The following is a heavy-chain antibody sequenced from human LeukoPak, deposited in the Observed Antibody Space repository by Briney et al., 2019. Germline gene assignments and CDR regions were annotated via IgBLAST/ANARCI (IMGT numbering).Heavy chain of an antibody. J-gene: IGHJ6*03. Sequence: ASVKVSCKASGYTFTSYGISWVRQAPGQGLEWMGWISGYNGKTNYAQKFQGRVTLTTDTSTTTAYMELRSLTSDDTAVYYCARWVDYYDSTSPPYYFYYMDVWGKGTTVTVSS. D-gene: IGHD3-22*01. CDR1: GYTFTSYG. V-gene: IGHV1-18*01. CDR2: ISGYNGKT. CDR3: ARWVDYYDSTSPPYYFYYMDV.